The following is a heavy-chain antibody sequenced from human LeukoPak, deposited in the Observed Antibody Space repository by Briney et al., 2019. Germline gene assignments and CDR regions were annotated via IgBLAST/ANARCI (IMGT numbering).Heavy chain of an antibody. V-gene: IGHV1-18*01. Sequence: ASVKVSCRASGYTFTSYGISWVRQAPGQGLEWMGWISAYNGNTNYAQKLQGRVTIITDTSTSTAYMELRSLRSDDTAVYYCARPVGYCTNGVCHGAYYLDYWGQGTLVTVSS. D-gene: IGHD2-8*01. CDR3: ARPVGYCTNGVCHGAYYLDY. CDR2: ISAYNGNT. CDR1: GYTFTSYG. J-gene: IGHJ4*02.